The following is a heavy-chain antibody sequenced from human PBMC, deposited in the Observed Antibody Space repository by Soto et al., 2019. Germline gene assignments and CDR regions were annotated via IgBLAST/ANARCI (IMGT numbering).Heavy chain of an antibody. V-gene: IGHV1-2*04. CDR1: GYTFTGYY. J-gene: IGHJ4*02. CDR3: ARAISSSWYYFDY. D-gene: IGHD6-13*01. CDR2: INPNSGGT. Sequence: ASVKVSCKASGYTFTGYYMHWVRQAPGQGLEWMGWINPNSGGTNYAQKFQGWVTMTRDTFISTAYMELSRLRSDDTAVYYCARAISSSWYYFDYWGQGTLVTVSS.